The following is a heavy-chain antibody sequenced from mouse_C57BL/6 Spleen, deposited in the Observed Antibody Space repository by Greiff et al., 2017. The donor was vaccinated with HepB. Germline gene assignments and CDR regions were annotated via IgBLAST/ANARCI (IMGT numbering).Heavy chain of an antibody. CDR2: IRNKANGYTT. D-gene: IGHD1-1*01. CDR3: ARGGYYYGSSHWYFDV. J-gene: IGHJ1*03. V-gene: IGHV7-3*01. Sequence: EVKVVESGGGLVQPGGSLSLSCAASGFTFTDYYMSWVRQPPGKALEWLGFIRNKANGYTTEYSASVKGRFTISRDNSQSILYLQMNALRAEDSATYYCARGGYYYGSSHWYFDVWGTGTTVTVSS. CDR1: GFTFTDYY.